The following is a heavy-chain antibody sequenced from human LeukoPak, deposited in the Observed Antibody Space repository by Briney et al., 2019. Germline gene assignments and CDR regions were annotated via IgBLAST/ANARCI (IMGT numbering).Heavy chain of an antibody. CDR3: ARDSESGDLRLQH. J-gene: IGHJ1*01. D-gene: IGHD3-10*01. Sequence: PGESLRLSCAAFGLTLSNYAMYWVRQAPGKGLEYVSGISRNGDSTDYGNSVKGRFTISRDNSKNTLYLQMGGLRAEDMGVYYCARDSESGDLRLQHWGQGTLVTVSS. V-gene: IGHV3-64*01. CDR1: GLTLSNYA. CDR2: ISRNGDST.